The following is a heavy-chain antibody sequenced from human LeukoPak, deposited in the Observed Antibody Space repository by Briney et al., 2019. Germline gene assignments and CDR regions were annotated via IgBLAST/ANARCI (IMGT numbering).Heavy chain of an antibody. J-gene: IGHJ6*02. Sequence: GGSLRLSCVGSGFNFGEYAMQWVRQAPGKGLEWVSHISWDSDKIGYADSVKGRFTISRDNAKSSLYLQMNSLRAEDTALYHCARTTDYYYGMDVWGQGTTVTVSS. CDR1: GFNFGEYA. D-gene: IGHD1-1*01. CDR2: ISWDSDKI. CDR3: ARTTDYYYGMDV. V-gene: IGHV3-9*01.